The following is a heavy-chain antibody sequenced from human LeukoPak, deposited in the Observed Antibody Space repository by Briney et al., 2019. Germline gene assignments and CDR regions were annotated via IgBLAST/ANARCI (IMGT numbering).Heavy chain of an antibody. CDR3: ARTSRRGGPRYNWFDP. Sequence: SETLSLTCAVSGGSISSSNWWSWVRQPPGKGLEWIGEIYHSGSTNYNPSLKSRVTISVDKSKNQFSLKLSSVTAADTAVYYCARTSRRGGPRYNWFDPWGQGTLVTVSS. D-gene: IGHD2-15*01. V-gene: IGHV4-4*02. J-gene: IGHJ5*02. CDR2: IYHSGST. CDR1: GGSISSSNW.